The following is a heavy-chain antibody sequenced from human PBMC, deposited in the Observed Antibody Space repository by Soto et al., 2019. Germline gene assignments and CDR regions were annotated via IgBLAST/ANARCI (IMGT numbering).Heavy chain of an antibody. J-gene: IGHJ4*02. CDR3: ARPVRGRDRAARFDY. V-gene: IGHV1-46*01. CDR2: LNPSGGST. Sequence: AAVKVSCNASGCTFTSYYMHWVRPAPGQGLEWMGILNPSGGSTSYAQKFQGRVTMTRDTSXSTVYMELSSLRSEDTAVYYCARPVRGRDRAARFDYWGQGTLVTVCS. CDR1: GCTFTSYY. D-gene: IGHD6-25*01.